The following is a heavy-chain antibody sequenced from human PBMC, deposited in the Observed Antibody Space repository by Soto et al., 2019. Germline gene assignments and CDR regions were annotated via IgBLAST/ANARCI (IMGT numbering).Heavy chain of an antibody. Sequence: EVQLVESGGGLVKPGGPLRLSCAASGFIFSSHSMNWVRQAPGKGLESVSFISSTSSYIYYADSVTGRFTISRDKAKDLLYLQMNSLRAEDTAVYYCARGTTRRGGDFDIWGQGTMVSVSS. D-gene: IGHD2-21*01. CDR2: ISSTSSYI. J-gene: IGHJ3*02. V-gene: IGHV3-21*02. CDR1: GFIFSSHS. CDR3: ARGTTRRGGDFDI.